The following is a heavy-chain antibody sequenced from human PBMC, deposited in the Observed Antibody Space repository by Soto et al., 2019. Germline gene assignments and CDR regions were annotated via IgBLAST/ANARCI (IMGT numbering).Heavy chain of an antibody. D-gene: IGHD3-3*01. V-gene: IGHV1-69*01. CDR3: ARGSPWVFGVVIIRAYYGMDV. CDR2: IIPIFGTA. Sequence: QVQLVQSAAEVKKPGSSVKVSCKASGGTFSSYAISWVRQAPGQGLEWMGGIIPIFGTANYAQKFQGRVTITADESTSTAYMELSSLRSEDTAMYYCARGSPWVFGVVIIRAYYGMDVWGQGTTVTVSS. CDR1: GGTFSSYA. J-gene: IGHJ6*02.